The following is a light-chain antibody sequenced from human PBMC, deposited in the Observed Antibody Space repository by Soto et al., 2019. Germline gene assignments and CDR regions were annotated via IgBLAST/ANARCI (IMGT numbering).Light chain of an antibody. V-gene: IGKV3-11*01. CDR2: DTF. CDR1: QSVSSY. Sequence: EIVLTQSPATLSLSPGETATLSCRASQSVSSYLAWYQQKPGQAPRLLIYDTFNRATDVPARFSGSGSGTDFTLTISSLEPEDFAVYYCQQRSNWPQYTFGQGTKLEIK. CDR3: QQRSNWPQYT. J-gene: IGKJ2*01.